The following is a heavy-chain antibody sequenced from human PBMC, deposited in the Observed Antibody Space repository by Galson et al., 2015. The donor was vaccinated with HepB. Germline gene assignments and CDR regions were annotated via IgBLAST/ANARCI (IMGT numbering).Heavy chain of an antibody. D-gene: IGHD4-17*01. CDR2: ISYDENDR. V-gene: IGHV3-30*18. J-gene: IGHJ5*02. CDR1: GFTFSNYG. Sequence: SLRLSCAASGFTFSNYGIHWVRQAPGKGLEWVTAISYDENDRFYADSVKGRFTISRDNSENTVYLQMNSLRIEDTATYYCAKDVLGHGESAANWFDPWGQGTLVIVSS. CDR3: AKDVLGHGESAANWFDP.